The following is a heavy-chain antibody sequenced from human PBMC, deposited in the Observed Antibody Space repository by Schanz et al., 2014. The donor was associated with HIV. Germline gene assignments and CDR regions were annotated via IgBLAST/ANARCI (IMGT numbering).Heavy chain of an antibody. CDR2: INALGTTT. CDR3: ARESNGAFDL. V-gene: IGHV3-74*01. J-gene: IGHJ2*01. Sequence: EVQLVESGGGLVQPGGSLRLSCAASGFTFGNDWMHWVRQAPGKGLVWVSRINALGTTTAYADSVKGRFAISRDNAKRTLYLQMNSLRAEESAVFYCARESNGAFDLWGRGTLVTVSS. CDR1: GFTFGNDW.